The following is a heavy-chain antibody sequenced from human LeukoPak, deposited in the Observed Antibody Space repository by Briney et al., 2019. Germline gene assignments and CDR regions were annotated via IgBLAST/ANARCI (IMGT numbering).Heavy chain of an antibody. V-gene: IGHV1-69*13. CDR3: ARAYGSSPWISWYYFDY. CDR2: IIPIFGTA. D-gene: IGHD6-6*01. CDR1: GGTFSSYA. J-gene: IGHJ4*02. Sequence: ASVKVSCKASGGTFSSYAISWVRQAPGQGLEWMGGIIPIFGTANYAQKFQGRVTITADESTSTAYMELSSLRSEDTAVYYCARAYGSSPWISWYYFDYWGQGTLVTVSS.